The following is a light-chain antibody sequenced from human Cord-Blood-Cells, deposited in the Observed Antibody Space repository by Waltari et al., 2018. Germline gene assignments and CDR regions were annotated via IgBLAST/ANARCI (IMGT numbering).Light chain of an antibody. J-gene: IGKJ1*01. Sequence: DIQITQYPSSPSASVGDRVTITCRASQSISSYLNWYQQQPGKAPKLLIYAASSLQSGVPSRFRASGSGTDFLRTLSSLQPEDLSTYYCQQSYSTPWWTFGQVTKVEIK. CDR3: QQSYSTPWWT. V-gene: IGKV1-39*01. CDR1: QSISSY. CDR2: AAS.